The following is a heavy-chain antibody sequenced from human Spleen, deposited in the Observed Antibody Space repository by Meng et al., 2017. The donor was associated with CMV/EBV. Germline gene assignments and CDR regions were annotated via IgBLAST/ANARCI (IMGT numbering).Heavy chain of an antibody. CDR1: GYTFTTYY. CDR3: ARGQQWLVLGTPLYYYYGMDV. D-gene: IGHD6-19*01. CDR2: INPSGGST. J-gene: IGHJ6*02. Sequence: ASVKVSCKASGYTFTTYYMHWVRQAPGQGLEWMGIINPSGGSTSYAQKFQGRVTMTRDTSTSTVYMELSSLRSEDTAVYYCARGQQWLVLGTPLYYYYGMDVWGQGTTVTVSS. V-gene: IGHV1-46*01.